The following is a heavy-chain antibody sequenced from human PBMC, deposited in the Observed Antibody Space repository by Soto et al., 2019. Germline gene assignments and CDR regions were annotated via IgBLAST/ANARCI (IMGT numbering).Heavy chain of an antibody. CDR2: ISGSGGST. V-gene: IGHV3-23*01. CDR3: AKAVDSGSGYYTPFDY. J-gene: IGHJ4*02. CDR1: GFTFSSYA. D-gene: IGHD3-22*01. Sequence: PGGSLRLSCAASGFTFSSYAMSWVRQAPGKGLEWVSAISGSGGSTYYADSVKGRFTISRDNSKNTLYLQMNSLRAEDTAVYYCAKAVDSGSGYYTPFDYWGQGTLVTVSS.